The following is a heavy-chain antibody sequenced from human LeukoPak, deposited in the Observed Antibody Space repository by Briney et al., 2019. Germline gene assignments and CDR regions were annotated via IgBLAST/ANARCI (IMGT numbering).Heavy chain of an antibody. Sequence: QPGRSLRLSCAASGFTFDDYAMHWVRQAPGKGLEWVSGISWNSGSIGYADSVKGRFTISRDNAKNSLYLQMNSLRAEDTALYYCAKDFSEDSVAGPFDYWGQGTLVTVSS. J-gene: IGHJ4*02. CDR3: AKDFSEDSVAGPFDY. CDR2: ISWNSGSI. V-gene: IGHV3-9*01. CDR1: GFTFDDYA. D-gene: IGHD6-19*01.